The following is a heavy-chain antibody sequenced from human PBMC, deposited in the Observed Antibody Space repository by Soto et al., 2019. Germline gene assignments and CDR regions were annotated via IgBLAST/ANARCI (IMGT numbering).Heavy chain of an antibody. J-gene: IGHJ6*02. V-gene: IGHV3-74*01. D-gene: IGHD2-21*01. CDR1: GFTFDTYW. Sequence: GGILRLSCAASGFTFDTYWMNWVRQAPGKGPEWLSGINSDGTISSYADSVKGRFTISRDNARNTLSLQMNSLRADDTAVYYCARLSGDHSAFFSYGMDAWGQGNTVTVSS. CDR2: INSDGTIS. CDR3: ARLSGDHSAFFSYGMDA.